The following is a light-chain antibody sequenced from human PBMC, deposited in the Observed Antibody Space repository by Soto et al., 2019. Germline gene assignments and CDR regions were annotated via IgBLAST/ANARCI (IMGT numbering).Light chain of an antibody. J-gene: IGLJ1*01. V-gene: IGLV1-40*01. CDR3: SSYTSSSPYV. CDR1: SSNIGAGSD. Sequence: QAVVTQPPAVSGAPGQRVTISCTGSSSNIGAGSDVHWYQQLPGTAPKLLIYGNSNRPSGVPDRFSGSKSVTSASLAITGLQAEDEADYYCSSYTSSSPYVFGTGTKLTVL. CDR2: GNS.